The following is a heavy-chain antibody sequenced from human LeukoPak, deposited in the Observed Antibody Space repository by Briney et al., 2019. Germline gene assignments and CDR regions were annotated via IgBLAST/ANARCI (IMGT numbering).Heavy chain of an antibody. CDR2: ISSSSSYR. CDR3: ARGGPIYCSGDSCYPGDY. Sequence: GGSLRLSCAVSGFTFSKCNMNWVRQAPGKGLEWVSSISSSSSYRSYADSVKGRFTISRDNAKNSLYLQMNSLRAEDTAVYYCARGGPIYCSGDSCYPGDYWGQGTLVTVSS. D-gene: IGHD2-15*01. CDR1: GFTFSKCN. J-gene: IGHJ4*02. V-gene: IGHV3-21*01.